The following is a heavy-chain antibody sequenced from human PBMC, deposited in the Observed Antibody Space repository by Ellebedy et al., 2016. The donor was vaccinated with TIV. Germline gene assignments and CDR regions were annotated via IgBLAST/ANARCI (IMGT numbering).Heavy chain of an antibody. CDR3: ANLRGS. J-gene: IGHJ5*02. CDR2: IKHDGSDK. CDR1: GFSFSSYW. V-gene: IGHV3-7*03. Sequence: ESLKISXAASGFSFSSYWMHWVRQAPGKGLEWVANIKHDGSDKYYVDSVKGRFTISRDNAKNSLYLQMNSLRAEDTAVYYCANLRGSWGQGTLVTVSS. D-gene: IGHD5-12*01.